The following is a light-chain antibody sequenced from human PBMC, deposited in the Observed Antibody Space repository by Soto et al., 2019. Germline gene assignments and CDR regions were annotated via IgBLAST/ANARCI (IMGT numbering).Light chain of an antibody. Sequence: EIVMTQSPATLSVSPGERATLSCRASQSVSSNLAWYQQKPCQAPRLLIYGASTRATGIPARFSGSGSGTEFTLTISSLQSEYFAVYYCQQYNNWPPGFTFGPGTKVDIK. J-gene: IGKJ3*01. CDR1: QSVSSN. V-gene: IGKV3-15*01. CDR3: QQYNNWPPGFT. CDR2: GAS.